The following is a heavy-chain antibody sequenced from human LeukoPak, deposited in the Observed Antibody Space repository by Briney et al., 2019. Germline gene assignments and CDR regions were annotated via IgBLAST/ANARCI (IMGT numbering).Heavy chain of an antibody. CDR1: GYTLTSYG. V-gene: IGHV1-18*01. Sequence: ASVKVSCKASGYTLTSYGISWVRQAPGQGLEWMGWISAYNGNTNYAQKLQGRVTMTTDTSTSTAYMELRSLRSDDTAVYYCARGMGYYDSSGYNLWGQGTLVTVSS. D-gene: IGHD3-22*01. CDR2: ISAYNGNT. J-gene: IGHJ4*02. CDR3: ARGMGYYDSSGYNL.